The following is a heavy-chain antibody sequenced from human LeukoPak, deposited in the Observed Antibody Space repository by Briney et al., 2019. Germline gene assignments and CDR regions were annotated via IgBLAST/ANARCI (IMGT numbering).Heavy chain of an antibody. J-gene: IGHJ6*02. V-gene: IGHV1-2*02. CDR3: AASMTTVTTNYYYGMDV. CDR1: GYTFTGYY. Sequence: ASVKVPCKASGYTFTGYYMHWVRQAPGQGLEWMGWINPNSGGTNYAQKFQGRVTMTRDTSISTAYMELSRLRSDDTAVYYCAASMTTVTTNYYYGMDVWGQGTTVTVSS. CDR2: INPNSGGT. D-gene: IGHD4-17*01.